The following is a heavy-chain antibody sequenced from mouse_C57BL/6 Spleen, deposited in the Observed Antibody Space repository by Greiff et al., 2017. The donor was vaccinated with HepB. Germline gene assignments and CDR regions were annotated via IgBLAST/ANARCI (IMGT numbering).Heavy chain of an antibody. CDR1: GYTFTSYW. V-gene: IGHV1-55*01. Sequence: QVQLQQPGAELVKPGASVKMSCKASGYTFTSYWITWVKQRPGQGLEWIGDIYPGSGSTNYNEKFKSKATLTVDTSSSTAYMQLSSLTAEDSAVYYCTRNFNYYAMDYWGQGTSVTVSS. J-gene: IGHJ4*01. D-gene: IGHD1-3*01. CDR3: TRNFNYYAMDY. CDR2: IYPGSGST.